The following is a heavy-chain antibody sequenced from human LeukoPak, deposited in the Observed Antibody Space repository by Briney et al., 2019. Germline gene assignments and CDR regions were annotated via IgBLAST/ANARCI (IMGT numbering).Heavy chain of an antibody. V-gene: IGHV4-59*13. CDR2: TSYSGRT. CDR3: ARGPDTAMDTLFDY. Sequence: SETLSLPCTVSGGPISRYHWSWPPEPPGKALEWIASTSYSGRTNHNPSLKSRVTISVDTSNNQLSLNLGSVTAADTAVYYCARGPDTAMDTLFDYWGQGTLVTVSS. J-gene: IGHJ4*02. D-gene: IGHD5-18*01. CDR1: GGPISRYH.